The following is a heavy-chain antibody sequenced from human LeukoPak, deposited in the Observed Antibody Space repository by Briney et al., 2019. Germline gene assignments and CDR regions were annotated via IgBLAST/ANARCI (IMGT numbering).Heavy chain of an antibody. J-gene: IGHJ3*02. Sequence: ASVKVSCKASGYTFTGYYMHWVRQAPGQGLEWMGRINPNSGGTNYAQKFQGRVTMTRDTSISTAYMELSRLRSDDTAVYYCARDPYYYDSSGYTLGAFDIWGQGTMVTVSS. CDR3: ARDPYYYDSSGYTLGAFDI. D-gene: IGHD3-22*01. CDR2: INPNSGGT. V-gene: IGHV1-2*06. CDR1: GYTFTGYY.